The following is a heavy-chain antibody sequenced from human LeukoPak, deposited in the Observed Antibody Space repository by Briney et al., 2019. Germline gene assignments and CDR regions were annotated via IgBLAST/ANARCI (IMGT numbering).Heavy chain of an antibody. CDR1: GGTFSSYA. CDR3: AREGYSSGWQVGVGYYYYGMDV. CDR2: IIPIFGTA. J-gene: IGHJ6*02. V-gene: IGHV1-69*13. D-gene: IGHD6-19*01. Sequence: SVKVSCKASGGTFSSYAISWVRQAPGQGLEWMGGIIPIFGTANYAQKFQGRVTITADESTSTAYMELSSLRSEDTAVYYCAREGYSSGWQVGVGYYYYGMDVWGQGTTVTVSS.